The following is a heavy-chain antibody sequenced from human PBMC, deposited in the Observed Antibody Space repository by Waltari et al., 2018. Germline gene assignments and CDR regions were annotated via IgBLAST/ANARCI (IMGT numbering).Heavy chain of an antibody. CDR1: GYTFMDSF. V-gene: IGHV1-69-2*01. D-gene: IGHD3-10*01. CDR2: IDPEDGET. J-gene: IGHJ4*02. CDR3: APLPGGSGQTFDY. Sequence: EAELVQSGAEVKKPGAPVKISCKASGYTFMDSFMHWVQQAPGKGLEWMGRIDPEDGETVYSEKFQGRVTITADTSTDTAYMELSSLTSGDTAVYYCAPLPGGSGQTFDYWGQGTLVTVSS.